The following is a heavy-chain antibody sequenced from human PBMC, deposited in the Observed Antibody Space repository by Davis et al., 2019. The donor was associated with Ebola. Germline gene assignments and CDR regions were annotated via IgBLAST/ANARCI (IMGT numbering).Heavy chain of an antibody. CDR1: GFNFRSYW. Sequence: GGSLRLSCAASGFNFRSYWMSWVRQAPGKGLEWVANIKQDGSEKYYVDSVKGRLTISRDNAKNSLYLQMNSLRAEDTAVYYCAREARLPYSSSSHYYYGMDVWGQGTTVTVSS. CDR2: IKQDGSEK. J-gene: IGHJ6*02. D-gene: IGHD6-6*01. V-gene: IGHV3-7*01. CDR3: AREARLPYSSSSHYYYGMDV.